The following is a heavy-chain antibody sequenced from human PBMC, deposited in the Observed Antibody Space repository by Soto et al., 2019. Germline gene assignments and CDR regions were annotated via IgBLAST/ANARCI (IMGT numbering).Heavy chain of an antibody. CDR3: ATSQTTVTSYDY. CDR1: GGSFSGYY. J-gene: IGHJ4*02. Sequence: SETLSLTCAVYGGSFSGYYWTWIRQPPGTGLEWIGEINHSGSTNYNPSLKSRVTISVDRSKNQFSLKLSSVTAADTAVYYCATSQTTVTSYDYWGQGTLVT. CDR2: INHSGST. V-gene: IGHV4-34*01. D-gene: IGHD4-17*01.